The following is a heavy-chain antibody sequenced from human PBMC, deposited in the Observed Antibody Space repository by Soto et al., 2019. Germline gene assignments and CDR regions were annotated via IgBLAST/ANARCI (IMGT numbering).Heavy chain of an antibody. D-gene: IGHD3-10*01. J-gene: IGHJ5*01. CDR3: MRDRAGATADS. CDR1: GHSFTRPSDY. CDR2: INLSDGST. Sequence: QVQLVQSGAEVKMPGASVKVTCKASGHSFTRPSDYMHWVRQAPGQGLEWVGIINLSDGSTSYAQRSQGRVTPTSDTSTSTVYMELSSPRADATVIYYWMRDRAGATADSWGQGTLVTVSS. V-gene: IGHV1-46*01.